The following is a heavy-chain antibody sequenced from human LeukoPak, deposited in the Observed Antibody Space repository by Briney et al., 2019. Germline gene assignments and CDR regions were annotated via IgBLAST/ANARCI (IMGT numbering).Heavy chain of an antibody. D-gene: IGHD4-23*01. J-gene: IGHJ4*02. CDR2: INTNTGSP. CDR1: GYTFTSYA. CDR3: ARGTRTTVVTPHY. V-gene: IGHV7-4-1*02. Sequence: ASVNVSCKASGYTFTSYAMNWVRQAPGQGLEWMGWINTNTGSPTYAQGFTGRFVFPLDTSVSTAYLQISSLKAEDTAVYYCARGTRTTVVTPHYWGQGTLVTVSS.